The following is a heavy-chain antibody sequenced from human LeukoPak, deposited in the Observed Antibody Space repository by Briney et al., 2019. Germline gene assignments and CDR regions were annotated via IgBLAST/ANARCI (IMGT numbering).Heavy chain of an antibody. Sequence: GGSLRLSCAASGFSSFAMNWVRQAPGKGLEWISSITGSGSTTYYTDSVNGRFIISRDTSKNTLYLQMNGLRAEDTAVYYCARDFTSWFTGGFDDWRQVTLVTVSS. D-gene: IGHD3-10*01. V-gene: IGHV3-23*01. CDR2: ITGSGSTT. CDR1: GFSSFA. J-gene: IGHJ4*02. CDR3: ARDFTSWFTGGFDD.